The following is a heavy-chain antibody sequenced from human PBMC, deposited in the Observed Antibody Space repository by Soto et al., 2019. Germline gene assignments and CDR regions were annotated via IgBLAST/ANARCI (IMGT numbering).Heavy chain of an antibody. CDR3: AAAYDSSGYYPYYFDY. Sequence: SVKVSCKASGFTFTSSAVQWVRQARGQRLEWIGWIVVGSGNTNYAQKFQERVTITRDMSTSTAYMELSSLRSEDTAVYYCAAAYDSSGYYPYYFDYWGQGTLVTVSS. D-gene: IGHD3-22*01. CDR2: IVVGSGNT. V-gene: IGHV1-58*01. J-gene: IGHJ4*02. CDR1: GFTFTSSA.